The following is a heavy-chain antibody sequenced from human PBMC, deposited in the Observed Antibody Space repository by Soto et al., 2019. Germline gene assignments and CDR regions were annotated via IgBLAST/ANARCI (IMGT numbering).Heavy chain of an antibody. CDR3: ARGVGVSYYYGSGSYLFSDY. Sequence: SETLSLTCTVSGGSISSGDYYWSWIRQPPGKGLEWIGYIYYSGSTYYNPSLKSRVTISVDTAKNQFALKLSSGIAAGTAVYYWARGVGVSYYYGSGSYLFSDYWGQGTLVTVSS. V-gene: IGHV4-30-4*01. D-gene: IGHD3-10*01. CDR1: GGSISSGDYY. J-gene: IGHJ4*02. CDR2: IYYSGST.